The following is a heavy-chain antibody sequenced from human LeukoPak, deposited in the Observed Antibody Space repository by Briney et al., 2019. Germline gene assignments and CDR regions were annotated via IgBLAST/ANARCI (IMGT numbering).Heavy chain of an antibody. Sequence: PGGSLRLSCEASGLTFSRYAMSLVRPAPGKGLELVSALSGNGGCTDYSDSVKGRFTISRDNSKNTLYLKMSSLRAEDTAVYYCAKGAHFYYDSSGDFDYWGQGTLVTVSS. CDR2: LSGNGGCT. D-gene: IGHD3-22*01. CDR3: AKGAHFYYDSSGDFDY. CDR1: GLTFSRYA. V-gene: IGHV3-23*01. J-gene: IGHJ4*02.